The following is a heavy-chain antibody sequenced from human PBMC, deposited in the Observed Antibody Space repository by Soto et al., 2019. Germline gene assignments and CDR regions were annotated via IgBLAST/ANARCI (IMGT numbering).Heavy chain of an antibody. Sequence: SETLSLTCTVSGGSISSYYWSWIRQPPGKGLEWIGYIYYSGSTNYNPSLKSRVTISVDTSKNQFSLKLSSVTAADTAVYYCARMYSSSPPNWFDPWGQGTLVTVSS. CDR2: IYYSGST. D-gene: IGHD6-6*01. CDR1: GGSISSYY. J-gene: IGHJ5*02. CDR3: ARMYSSSPPNWFDP. V-gene: IGHV4-59*08.